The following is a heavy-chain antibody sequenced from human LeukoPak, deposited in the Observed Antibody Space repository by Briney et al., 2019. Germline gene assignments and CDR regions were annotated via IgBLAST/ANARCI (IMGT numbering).Heavy chain of an antibody. CDR2: INHSGST. CDR3: ARSAIDAFDI. J-gene: IGHJ3*02. CDR1: GGSFSDYY. V-gene: IGHV4-34*01. D-gene: IGHD6-25*01. Sequence: SETLSLTCAVYGGSFSDYYWSWIRQPPGKGLEWIGEINHSGSTNYNPSLKSRVTISVDTSKNQFSLKLSSVTAADTAVYYCARSAIDAFDIWGQGTMVTVSS.